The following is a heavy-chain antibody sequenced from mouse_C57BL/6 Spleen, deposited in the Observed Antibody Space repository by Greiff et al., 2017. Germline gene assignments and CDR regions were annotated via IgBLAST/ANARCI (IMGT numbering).Heavy chain of an antibody. V-gene: IGHV1-50*01. CDR3: ARGGFDY. CDR1: GYTFTSYR. J-gene: IGHJ2*01. Sequence: VQLQQPGAELVKPGASVKLSCKASGYTFTSYRMQWVKQRPGQGLEWIGEIDPSDSYTNYNQKFKGKATLTVDTSSSTAYMQLSSLTSEDSAFYYCARGGFDYWGQGTTRTVSS. CDR2: IDPSDSYT.